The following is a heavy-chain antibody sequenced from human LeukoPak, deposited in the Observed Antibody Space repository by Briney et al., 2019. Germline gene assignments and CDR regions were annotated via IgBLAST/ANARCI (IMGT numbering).Heavy chain of an antibody. J-gene: IGHJ3*02. CDR1: GFTFDNYG. CDR2: INWNGGST. D-gene: IGHD3-22*01. CDR3: ARIDTYYYDSSGYYSAFDI. V-gene: IGHV3-20*04. Sequence: GGSLRLSCAASGFTFDNYGMSWVRQAPGKGLEWVSGINWNGGSTGYADSVKGRFTISRDNAKNSLYLQMNSLKAEDTALYYCARIDTYYYDSSGYYSAFDIWGQGTIVTVSS.